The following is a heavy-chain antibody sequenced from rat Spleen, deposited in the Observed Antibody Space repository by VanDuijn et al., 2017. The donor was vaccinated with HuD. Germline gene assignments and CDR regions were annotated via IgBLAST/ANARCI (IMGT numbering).Heavy chain of an antibody. J-gene: IGHJ2*01. D-gene: IGHD1-11*01. CDR2: IVDDGSNT. Sequence: EVQLVESGGGLVPPGRSLELSCAASGFTFSDYTMAWVRQAPKKGLEWVAAIVDDGSNTFYRDSVKGRFTISRNNAKSTLYLQMDSLRSEDTATYYCARHRNYGGIPFDFWGQGVMVTVSS. V-gene: IGHV5S10*01. CDR1: GFTFSDYT. CDR3: ARHRNYGGIPFDF.